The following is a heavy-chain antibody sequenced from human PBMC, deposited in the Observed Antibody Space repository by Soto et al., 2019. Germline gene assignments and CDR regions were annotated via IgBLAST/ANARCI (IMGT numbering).Heavy chain of an antibody. CDR2: ISDDGDST. Sequence: EVRLLESGGDLVQPGGSLRLSCAVSRFTFSSYGMNWVRQAPGKGLEWVSSISDDGDSTYYADSVKGRFTISRDNSKNTLYLQMNSLRAEDTAVYYCAKRSGYQEAAYLDYWGQGTLVTVSS. J-gene: IGHJ4*02. D-gene: IGHD5-12*01. V-gene: IGHV3-23*01. CDR1: RFTFSSYG. CDR3: AKRSGYQEAAYLDY.